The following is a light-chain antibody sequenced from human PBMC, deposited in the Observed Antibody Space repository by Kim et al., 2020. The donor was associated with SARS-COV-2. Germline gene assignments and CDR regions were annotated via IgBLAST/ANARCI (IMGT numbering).Light chain of an antibody. J-gene: IGLJ2*01. CDR3: AAWDVSLNGVV. Sequence: QSVLTQPPSASGTPGQRVTIYCSGSDSNIGVNTVNWYQHLPETAPKLLIYLNNQRPSGVPDRFSGSKSGTSASLAISGLQSEDEADYYCAAWDVSLNGVVFGGGTKLTVL. CDR1: DSNIGVNT. CDR2: LNN. V-gene: IGLV1-44*01.